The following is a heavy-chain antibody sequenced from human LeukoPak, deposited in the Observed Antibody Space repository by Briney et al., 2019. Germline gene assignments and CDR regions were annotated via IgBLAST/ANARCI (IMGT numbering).Heavy chain of an antibody. CDR1: GGSISSYY. CDR2: IYYSGGT. Sequence: KSSETLSLTCTVSGGSISSYYWSWIRQPPGKGLEWIGYIYYSGGTNYNPSLKSRVTISVDTSKNQFSLKLSSVTAADTAVYYCARVLYYYDSSGYTYYFDYWGQGTLVTVSS. J-gene: IGHJ4*02. D-gene: IGHD3-22*01. CDR3: ARVLYYYDSSGYTYYFDY. V-gene: IGHV4-59*01.